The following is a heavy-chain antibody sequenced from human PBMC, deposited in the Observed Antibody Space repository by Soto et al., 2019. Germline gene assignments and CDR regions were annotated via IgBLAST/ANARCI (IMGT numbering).Heavy chain of an antibody. Sequence: QVQLQESGPGLVKPSETLSLTCTVSGGSISSYYWSWIRQPPGKGLEWIGYIYYSGSTNYNPSLKSRVTISVDTAKNQFSLKLSSVTAADTAVYYCARGSRSSGSSWYFDYWGQGTLVTVSS. CDR1: GGSISSYY. CDR2: IYYSGST. J-gene: IGHJ4*02. V-gene: IGHV4-59*01. CDR3: ARGSRSSGSSWYFDY. D-gene: IGHD3-22*01.